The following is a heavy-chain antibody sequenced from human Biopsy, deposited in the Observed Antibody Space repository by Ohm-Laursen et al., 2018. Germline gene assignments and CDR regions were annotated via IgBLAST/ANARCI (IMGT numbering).Heavy chain of an antibody. Sequence: SDTLSLTCTVSGGSISNNNYYGGWIRQPPGKGLEWIGSIFYRGSTHYKPSLKSRVNISVDTSKNQFSLKLNSVTAADTAVYYCARDYDTSGYYYVSWGQGTLVTVSS. J-gene: IGHJ5*02. CDR3: ARDYDTSGYYYVS. V-gene: IGHV4-39*01. D-gene: IGHD3-22*01. CDR1: GGSISNNNYY. CDR2: IFYRGST.